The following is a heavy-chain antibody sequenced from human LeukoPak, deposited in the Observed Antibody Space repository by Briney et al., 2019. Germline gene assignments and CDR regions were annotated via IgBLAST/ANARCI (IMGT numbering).Heavy chain of an antibody. Sequence: SQTLSLTCAISGDSVSSNTATWNWIRQPPSRGLEWLGRTYYRSKWFYDYAVSVKSRITMNPDTSKNQFALQLSSVTPEDTAVYYCARVQAAASFDYWGQGTLVTVSS. J-gene: IGHJ4*02. V-gene: IGHV6-1*01. CDR2: TYYRSKWFY. D-gene: IGHD6-13*01. CDR3: ARVQAAASFDY. CDR1: GDSVSSNTAT.